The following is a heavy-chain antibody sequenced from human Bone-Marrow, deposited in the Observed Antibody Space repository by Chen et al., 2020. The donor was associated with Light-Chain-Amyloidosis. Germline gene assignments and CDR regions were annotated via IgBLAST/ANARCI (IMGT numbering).Heavy chain of an antibody. Sequence: EVQLEQSGPEVKKPGESLKISCKGSGYTFPNYWNGWVRQMPGKGLEWMGVIYPDDSDDRYSPSCEGQVTISADKSITTAYLQWRSLKASDTAMYYCARRRDGYNFDYWGQGTLVTVSS. D-gene: IGHD5-12*01. J-gene: IGHJ4*02. CDR2: IYPDDSDD. CDR3: ARRRDGYNFDY. V-gene: IGHV5-51*01. CDR1: GYTFPNYW.